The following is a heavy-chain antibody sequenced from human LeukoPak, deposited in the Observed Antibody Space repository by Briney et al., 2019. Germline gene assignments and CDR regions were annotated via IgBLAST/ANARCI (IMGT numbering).Heavy chain of an antibody. CDR2: VYYSGST. CDR1: GGSISSGSYW. Sequence: PSQTLSLTCTVSGGSISSGSYWWSWIRQHPEKGLEWIGYVYYSGSTYYNPSLKSRVSISVDTSENRLSLTLTSLTAGDTAVYFCARGHRSSPAYQCNAMDVWGEGTTVTVSS. V-gene: IGHV4-31*03. CDR3: ARGHRSSPAYQCNAMDV. D-gene: IGHD3-16*01. J-gene: IGHJ6*04.